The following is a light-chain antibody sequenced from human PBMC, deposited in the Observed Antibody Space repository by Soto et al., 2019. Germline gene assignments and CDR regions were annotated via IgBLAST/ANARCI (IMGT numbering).Light chain of an antibody. J-gene: IGKJ3*01. CDR3: QQSYTAPFT. V-gene: IGKV1-39*01. CDR1: QSIGTS. CDR2: SAS. Sequence: DFQMTPSPSSLSASVGDRVSITCRASQSIGTSLNWYQQKPGKAPKLLIYSASTLQGGGPSRFSGSGSGTDFTLTISSLQPEDFANYYCQQSYTAPFTFGPGTKVDVK.